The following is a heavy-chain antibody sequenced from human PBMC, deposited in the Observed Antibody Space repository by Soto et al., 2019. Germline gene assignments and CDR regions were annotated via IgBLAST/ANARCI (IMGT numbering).Heavy chain of an antibody. CDR1: GFTFSSYG. Sequence: GGSLRLSCAASGFTFSSYGMHWVRQAPGKGLEWVAVISYDGSNKYYADSVKGRFTISRDNSKNTLYPQMNSLRAEDTAVYYCAKVHLLYYNWNDNYYFDYWGQGTLVTVSS. J-gene: IGHJ4*02. CDR3: AKVHLLYYNWNDNYYFDY. V-gene: IGHV3-30*18. CDR2: ISYDGSNK. D-gene: IGHD1-1*01.